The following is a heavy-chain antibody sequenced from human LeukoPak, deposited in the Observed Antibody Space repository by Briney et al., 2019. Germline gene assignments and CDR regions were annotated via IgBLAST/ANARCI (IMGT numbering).Heavy chain of an antibody. Sequence: SETLSLTCTVSGGSISSGGYYWSWIRQHPGKGLEWIGYIYYSGSTYYNPSLKSRVTISVDTSKNQFSLKLTSVTAADTAVYYCARCGGVVKSLDPWGQGTLVTVSS. D-gene: IGHD3-3*01. V-gene: IGHV4-31*03. CDR3: ARCGGVVKSLDP. CDR1: GGSISSGGYY. CDR2: IYYSGST. J-gene: IGHJ5*02.